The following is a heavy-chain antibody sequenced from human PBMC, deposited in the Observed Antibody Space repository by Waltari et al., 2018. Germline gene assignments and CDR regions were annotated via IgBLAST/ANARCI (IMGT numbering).Heavy chain of an antibody. CDR1: GYTFTGYY. D-gene: IGHD3-10*01. CDR3: AREHGSGSYLS. Sequence: QVQLVQSGAEVKKPGASVKVSCKASGYTFTGYYMNWVRQAPGQGLECMGWINPHSGGTNYAQKFKGRVTMTRDTSISTAYMELSRLRSDDTAVYYCAREHGSGSYLSWGQGTLVTVSS. J-gene: IGHJ4*02. V-gene: IGHV1-2*02. CDR2: INPHSGGT.